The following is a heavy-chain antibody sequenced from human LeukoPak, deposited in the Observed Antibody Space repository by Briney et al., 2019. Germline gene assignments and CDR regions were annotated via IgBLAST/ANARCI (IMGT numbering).Heavy chain of an antibody. CDR2: IILIFGTA. J-gene: IGHJ6*03. CDR1: GGTFSSYA. V-gene: IGHV1-69*13. D-gene: IGHD3-3*01. Sequence: ASVKVSCKASGGTFSSYAISWVRQAPGQGLEWMGGIILIFGTANYAQKFQGRVTITADESTSTAYMELSSLISEDTAVYYCARAERITIFGVLTPGYYYYMDVWGKGTTVTVSS. CDR3: ARAERITIFGVLTPGYYYYMDV.